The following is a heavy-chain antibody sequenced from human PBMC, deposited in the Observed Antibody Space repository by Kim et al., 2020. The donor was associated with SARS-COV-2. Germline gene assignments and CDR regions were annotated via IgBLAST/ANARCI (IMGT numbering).Heavy chain of an antibody. Sequence: GGSLRLSCAASGFTFSDYYMSWIRQAPGKGLEWVSYISSSSSYTNYADSVKGRFTISRDNAKNSLYLQMNSLRAEDTAVYYCARRNDYEKSTDYWGQGTLVTVSS. V-gene: IGHV3-11*06. J-gene: IGHJ4*02. D-gene: IGHD4-17*01. CDR1: GFTFSDYY. CDR3: ARRNDYEKSTDY. CDR2: ISSSSSYT.